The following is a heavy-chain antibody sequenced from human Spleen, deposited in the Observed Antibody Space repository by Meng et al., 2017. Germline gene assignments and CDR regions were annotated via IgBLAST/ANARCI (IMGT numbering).Heavy chain of an antibody. J-gene: IGHJ4*02. CDR1: GVSFNGYY. Sequence: HGPLKQWGAGLLKPSETLSLTCAVDGVSFNGYYWTWIRQPPGKGLEWIGEINHSGSTNYNPSLKSRVTISVDTSKNQFSLKLSSVTAADTAVYYCARGGKNYYDSSGYKMVYWGQGTLVTVSS. CDR3: ARGGKNYYDSSGYKMVY. D-gene: IGHD3-22*01. V-gene: IGHV4-34*01. CDR2: INHSGST.